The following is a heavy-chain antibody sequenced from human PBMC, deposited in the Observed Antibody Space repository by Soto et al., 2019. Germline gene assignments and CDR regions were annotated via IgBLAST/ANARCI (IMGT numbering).Heavy chain of an antibody. Sequence: QVTLKESGPVLVKPTETLTLTCTVSGFSLSNARMGVSWIRQPPGKALEWLAHIFSNDEKSYSTSLKSRLTLSKDTSKSQVVLTMTNMDPVDTATYYCARTSSDDYGDYSFDYWGQGTLVTVSS. CDR1: GFSLSNARMG. D-gene: IGHD4-17*01. CDR2: IFSNDEK. J-gene: IGHJ4*02. CDR3: ARTSSDDYGDYSFDY. V-gene: IGHV2-26*01.